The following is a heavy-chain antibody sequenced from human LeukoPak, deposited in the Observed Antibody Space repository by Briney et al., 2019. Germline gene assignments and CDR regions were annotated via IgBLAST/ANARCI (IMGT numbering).Heavy chain of an antibody. J-gene: IGHJ4*02. CDR2: TRNKANSYST. Sequence: SGGSLRLSCAASGFTFSTYSMNWVRQAPGQGLEWVGRTRNKANSYSTEYAASVKGRFTISRDDSKNSLYLQMNSLKTEDTAVYYCARVVRYYHGHFFDYWGQGTLVTVSS. V-gene: IGHV3-72*01. CDR3: ARVVRYYHGHFFDY. CDR1: GFTFSTYS. D-gene: IGHD3-10*01.